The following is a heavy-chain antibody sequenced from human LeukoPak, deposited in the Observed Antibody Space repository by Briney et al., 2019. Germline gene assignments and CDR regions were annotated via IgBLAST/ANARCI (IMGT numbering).Heavy chain of an antibody. D-gene: IGHD5-24*01. CDR2: ISGSGGST. CDR1: GFTFSSYA. V-gene: IGHV3-23*01. CDR3: AKESNKDGFNSPLFDY. Sequence: QPGGSLRLSCAASGFTFSSYAMSWVRQAPGKGLEWVSAISGSGGSTYYADSVKGRFTISRDNSKNTLYLQMNSLRAEDTAVYYCAKESNKDGFNSPLFDYGSQATLLTLSS. J-gene: IGHJ4*02.